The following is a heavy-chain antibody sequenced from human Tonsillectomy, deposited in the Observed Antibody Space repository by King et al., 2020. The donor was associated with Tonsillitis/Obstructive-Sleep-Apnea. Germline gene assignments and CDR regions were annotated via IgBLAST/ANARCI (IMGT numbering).Heavy chain of an antibody. D-gene: IGHD3-22*01. V-gene: IGHV1-18*01. CDR1: GYTFTNYG. Sequence: QLVQSGAEVKKPGASVKVSCKASGYTFTNYGISWVRQAPGQGLEWMGWISAYNGDTNYPQNLQGRITMTTDTSTSTAYLDLRSLRSDDTALYYCARDSMSHYFDSSTYYTFAYWGQGTLVTVSS. CDR3: ARDSMSHYFDSSTYYTFAY. CDR2: ISAYNGDT. J-gene: IGHJ4*02.